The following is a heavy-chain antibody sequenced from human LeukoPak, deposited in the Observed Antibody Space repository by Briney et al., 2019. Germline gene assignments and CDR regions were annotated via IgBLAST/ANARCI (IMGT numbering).Heavy chain of an antibody. J-gene: IGHJ4*02. Sequence: GGSLRLSCAASGFTFSSYSMNWVRQAPGKGLEWVSCISSSNSTIYYADSVKGRFTISRDNAKNSLYLHMDSLRAEDTAVYYCARGAYSSGWAYFDHWGQGTLVTVSS. CDR2: ISSSNSTI. D-gene: IGHD6-19*01. V-gene: IGHV3-48*01. CDR1: GFTFSSYS. CDR3: ARGAYSSGWAYFDH.